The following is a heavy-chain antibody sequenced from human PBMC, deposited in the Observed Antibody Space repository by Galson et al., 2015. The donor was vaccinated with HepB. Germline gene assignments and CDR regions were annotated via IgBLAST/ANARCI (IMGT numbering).Heavy chain of an antibody. V-gene: IGHV1-69*04. CDR1: GGTFSSYT. CDR3: ARAYIGDGYNSSPDY. Sequence: QSGAEVKKPGASVKVSCKASGGTFSSYTFSWVRQAPGQGLEWMRRIIPILGIANYAQKFQGRVTITADKSTSTAYMELSSLRSEDTAVYYCARAYIGDGYNSSPDYWGQGSLVTVSP. CDR2: IIPILGIA. J-gene: IGHJ4*02. D-gene: IGHD5-24*01.